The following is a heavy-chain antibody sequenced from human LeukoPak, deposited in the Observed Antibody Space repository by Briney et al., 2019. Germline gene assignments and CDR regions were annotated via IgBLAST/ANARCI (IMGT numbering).Heavy chain of an antibody. CDR1: GGSFSGYY. J-gene: IGHJ3*02. CDR3: ARGRPAGI. CDR2: VNHSGST. V-gene: IGHV4-34*01. Sequence: KPSETLSLTCAVYGGSFSGYYWSWIRQPPGKGLEWIGEVNHSGSTNYNPSLKSRVTMSVDTSKNQFSLKLSSVTAADTAVYYCARGRPAGIWGQGTMVTVSS.